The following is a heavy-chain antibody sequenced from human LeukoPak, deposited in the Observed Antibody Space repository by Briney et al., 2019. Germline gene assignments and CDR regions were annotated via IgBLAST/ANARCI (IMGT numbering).Heavy chain of an antibody. D-gene: IGHD1-14*01. Sequence: ASVKVSCKASGGTFSGYAISWVRQAPGQGLEWMGGIIPIFGTANYAQKFQGRVTITADESTSTAYMELSSLRSEDTAVYYCASGGAGSDRLDPWGQGTLVTVSS. CDR2: IIPIFGTA. CDR3: ASGGAGSDRLDP. CDR1: GGTFSGYA. J-gene: IGHJ5*02. V-gene: IGHV1-69*01.